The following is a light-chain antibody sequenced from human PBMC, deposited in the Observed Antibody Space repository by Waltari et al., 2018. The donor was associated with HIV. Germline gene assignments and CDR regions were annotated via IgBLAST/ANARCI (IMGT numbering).Light chain of an antibody. CDR1: SSNIGARFD. CDR3: QSYDSSLSGSV. CDR2: GNN. V-gene: IGLV1-40*01. Sequence: QSVLTQPPSVSGAPGQRVTISCTGSSSNIGARFDVHWYQQLPGTAPKLLIYGNNKRLSGVPDRVSGSQSGTSASLAITGLQAEDEADYYCQSYDSSLSGSVFGGGTKLTVI. J-gene: IGLJ3*02.